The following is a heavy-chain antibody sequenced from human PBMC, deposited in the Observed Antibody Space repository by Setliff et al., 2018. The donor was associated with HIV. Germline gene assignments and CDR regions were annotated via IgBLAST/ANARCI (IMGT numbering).Heavy chain of an antibody. V-gene: IGHV4-31*02. J-gene: IGHJ4*02. CDR2: IYYGGST. CDR1: GGSISRAGYY. D-gene: IGHD3-22*01. Sequence: SETLSLTCTVSGGSISRAGYYWSWVRQHPGKGLEWIGNIYYGGSTNYKLSLKSRVTISVDTSKTHFSLRLSSVTAADTAVYYCARDKDYYDSSGYYGYFDSWGQGTLVTVSS. CDR3: ARDKDYYDSSGYYGYFDS.